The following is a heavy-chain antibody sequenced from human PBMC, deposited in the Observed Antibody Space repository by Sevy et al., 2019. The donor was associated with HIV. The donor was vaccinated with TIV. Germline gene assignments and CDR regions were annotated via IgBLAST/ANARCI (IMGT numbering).Heavy chain of an antibody. CDR3: GREGVGGYSYSLDY. J-gene: IGHJ4*02. D-gene: IGHD5-18*01. V-gene: IGHV3-7*01. CDR1: GFTFSVYW. CDR2: MKEDGSEK. Sequence: GGSLRLSCAASGFTFSVYWMNWVRQAPGKGLEWVATMKEDGSEKYYVDSVKGRFTISRDNAKNSRYLQMNSLRAEDTAVYYCGREGVGGYSYSLDYWGQGTLVTVSS.